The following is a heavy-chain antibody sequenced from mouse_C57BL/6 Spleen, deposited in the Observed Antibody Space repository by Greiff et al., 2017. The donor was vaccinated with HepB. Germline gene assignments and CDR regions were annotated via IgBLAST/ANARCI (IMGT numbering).Heavy chain of an antibody. Sequence: QVQLKQPGAELVRPGTSVKLSCKASGYTFTSYWMHWVKQRPGQGLEWIGVIDPSDSYTNYNQKFKGKATLTVDISSSTAYMQLSSLTSEDSAVYYCARSWDYGSSYKAMDYWGQGTSVTVSS. CDR3: ARSWDYGSSYKAMDY. CDR1: GYTFTSYW. J-gene: IGHJ4*01. V-gene: IGHV1-59*01. CDR2: IDPSDSYT. D-gene: IGHD1-1*01.